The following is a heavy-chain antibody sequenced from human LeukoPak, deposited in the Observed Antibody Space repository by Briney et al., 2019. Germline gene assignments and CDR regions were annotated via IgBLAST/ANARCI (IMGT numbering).Heavy chain of an antibody. CDR3: SLVSDAFDI. D-gene: IGHD3-9*01. CDR1: GVTFSSYW. V-gene: IGHV3-7*05. CDR2: INRDGSQK. Sequence: GGSLRLSCAASGVTFSSYWMTCVRQAPGKGLEWVANINRDGSQKSYVDSVKGRFTISRDNAKNSLYLQMDSLRAEDTAVYYCSLVSDAFDIWGQGTMVTVSS. J-gene: IGHJ3*02.